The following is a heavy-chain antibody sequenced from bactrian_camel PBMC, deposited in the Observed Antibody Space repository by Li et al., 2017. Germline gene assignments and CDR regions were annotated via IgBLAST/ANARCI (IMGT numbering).Heavy chain of an antibody. Sequence: HVQLVESGGGSVQAGGSLRLACVVSGNTYSRHCMSWFRQAPGKKREAVAAIDSDGSTIYADSFKGRFTIYQDKAKHTLYLQMNTLEPEDTAMYYCAADRGRWTHPSGSCHVAAEFPSWGQGTQVTVS. CDR2: IDSDGST. V-gene: IGHV3S53*01. D-gene: IGHD2*01. J-gene: IGHJ4*01. CDR3: AADRGRWTHPSGSCHVAAEFPS. CDR1: GNTYSRHC.